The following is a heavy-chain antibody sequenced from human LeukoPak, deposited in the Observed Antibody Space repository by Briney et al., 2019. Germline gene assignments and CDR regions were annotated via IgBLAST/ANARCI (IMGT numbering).Heavy chain of an antibody. CDR1: GLTFSSCS. CDR3: ASGGYRSRTSCYVLY. D-gene: IGHD2-2*01. CDR2: ISSSSSYI. J-gene: IGHJ4*02. Sequence: GGCLRLSCAASGLTFSSCSMSWVRQAPGKGLEWVSSISSSSSYIYYADSVKGRFTNSRDKSKNSLYLQMNRLRAEHTALYYCASGGYRSRTSCYVLYWGQGTLVSVSS. V-gene: IGHV3-21*01.